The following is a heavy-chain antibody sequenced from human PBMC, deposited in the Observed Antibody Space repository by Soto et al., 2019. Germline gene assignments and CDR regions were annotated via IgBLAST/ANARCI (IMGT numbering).Heavy chain of an antibody. CDR2: INWNGGST. CDR3: ARVPPGGYSGYDSAFDI. CDR1: GFTVDDYG. V-gene: IGHV3-20*04. D-gene: IGHD5-12*01. J-gene: IGHJ3*02. Sequence: EVQLVEYVGGVVRPGWSLRLSCAASGFTVDDYGMSWVRQAPGKGLEWVSGINWNGGSTGYADSVKGRFTISRDNAKNSLYLQINSLRAEDTALYYCARVPPGGYSGYDSAFDIWGQGTMVTVSS.